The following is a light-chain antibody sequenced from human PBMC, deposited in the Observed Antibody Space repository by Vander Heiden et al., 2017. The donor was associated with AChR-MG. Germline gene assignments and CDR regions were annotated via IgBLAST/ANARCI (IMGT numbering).Light chain of an antibody. Sequence: HSALTREASVPRTVGQKGTLACTRNSNNIGSYAVGWYQQMSHGAPKTVMFGNSLPSGIPDRFSGSKSGTTASLTISGRQPEDEAEYDCSTWDYSLSAVVFGGGTKLTVL. CDR1: SNNIGSYA. J-gene: IGLJ2*01. CDR3: STWDYSLSAVV. V-gene: IGLV1-44*01. CDR2: GNS.